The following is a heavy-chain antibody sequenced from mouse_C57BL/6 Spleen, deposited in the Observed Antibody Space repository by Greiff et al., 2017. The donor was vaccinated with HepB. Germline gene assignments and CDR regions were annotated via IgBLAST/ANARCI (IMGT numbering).Heavy chain of an antibody. J-gene: IGHJ2*01. D-gene: IGHD2-5*01. CDR2: ILPGSGST. Sequence: QVQLQQSGAELMKPGASVKLSCKATGYTFTGYWIEWVKQRPGHGLEWIGEILPGSGSTNYNEKFKGKATFTADTSSNTAYMQLSSLTTEDSAIYYCARGAYYSNYALYYFDYWGQGTTLTVSS. CDR3: ARGAYYSNYALYYFDY. V-gene: IGHV1-9*01. CDR1: GYTFTGYW.